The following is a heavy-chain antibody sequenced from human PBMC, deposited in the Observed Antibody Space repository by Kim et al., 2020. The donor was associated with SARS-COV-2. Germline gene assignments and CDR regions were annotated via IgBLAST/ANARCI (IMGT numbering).Heavy chain of an antibody. V-gene: IGHV4-34*01. Sequence: SETLSLTCAVYGGSFSGYYWSWIRQPPGKGLEWIGEINHSGSTNYNPSLKSRVTISVDTSKNQFSLKLSSVTAADTAVYYCARGYQPLPESGKGINYFDYWGQGTLVTVSS. CDR1: GGSFSGYY. CDR3: ARGYQPLPESGKGINYFDY. D-gene: IGHD2-2*01. CDR2: INHSGST. J-gene: IGHJ4*02.